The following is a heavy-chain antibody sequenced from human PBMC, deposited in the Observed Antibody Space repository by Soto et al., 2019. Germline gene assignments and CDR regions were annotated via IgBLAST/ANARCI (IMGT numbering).Heavy chain of an antibody. V-gene: IGHV3-33*01. CDR3: SRDTDDSSGYYAPSDAFDI. CDR2: IWYDGSNK. Sequence: TGGCLRLSWGASGFTFSSYGMHWVRQAPGKGLEWVAVIWYDGSNKYYADSVKGRFTISRDNSKNTLYLQMNSLRAEDTAVYYCSRDTDDSSGYYAPSDAFDIWGQGTMVTVSS. J-gene: IGHJ3*02. CDR1: GFTFSSYG. D-gene: IGHD3-22*01.